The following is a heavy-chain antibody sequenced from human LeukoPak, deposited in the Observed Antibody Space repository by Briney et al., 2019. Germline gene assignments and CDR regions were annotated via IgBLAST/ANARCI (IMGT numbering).Heavy chain of an antibody. CDR1: GFSFSSYN. CDR3: ARDRDIAAAGYYFGY. D-gene: IGHD6-13*01. J-gene: IGHJ4*02. V-gene: IGHV3-21*01. CDR2: ISSSSSYI. Sequence: GGSLRLSCAVSGFSFSSYNMHWVRQAPGKGLEWVSFISSSSSYIYYTDSVKGRFTISRDNTRNTLYLQMNSLRVEDTAVYYCARDRDIAAAGYYFGYWGQGTLVTVSS.